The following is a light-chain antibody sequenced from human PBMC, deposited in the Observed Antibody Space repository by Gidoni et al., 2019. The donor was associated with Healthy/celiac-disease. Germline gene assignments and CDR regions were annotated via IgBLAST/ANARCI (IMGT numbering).Light chain of an antibody. CDR3: WQCYSTPWT. CDR1: QSVLYSSNNKNY. Sequence: DIVMTQSPDSLAVSLGERATINCKSSQSVLYSSNNKNYLAWYQQKHGQPPKLLIYWASTRESGVPDRCSGSGSGTDFTLTNSSLQVEDVAVYYCWQCYSTPWTFGQGTKVEIK. V-gene: IGKV4-1*01. J-gene: IGKJ1*01. CDR2: WAS.